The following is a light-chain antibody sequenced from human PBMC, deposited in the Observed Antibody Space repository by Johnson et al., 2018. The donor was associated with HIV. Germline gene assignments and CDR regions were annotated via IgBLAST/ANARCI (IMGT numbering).Light chain of an antibody. CDR1: SSNIGNNY. CDR3: GTWDSSLRVGL. V-gene: IGLV1-51*02. Sequence: QSLLTQPPSVSAAPGQKVTISCSGSSSNIGNNYVSWYQQLPGTAPKLLIYENNKRPSGIPDRFSGSKSGTSATLGITGLQTGDEADYSCGTWDSSLRVGLFEAGSQVTVL. J-gene: IGLJ1*01. CDR2: ENN.